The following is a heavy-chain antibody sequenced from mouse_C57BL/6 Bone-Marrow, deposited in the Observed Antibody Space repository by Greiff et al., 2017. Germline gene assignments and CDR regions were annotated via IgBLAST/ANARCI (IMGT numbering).Heavy chain of an antibody. D-gene: IGHD1-1*01. CDR1: GFTFSSYA. Sequence: EVQLVESGGGLVKPGGSLKLSCAASGFTFSSYAMSWVRQTPEKRLEWVATISDGGSYTYYPDNVKGRFTISRDNAKNNLYLQMSNLKSEDTAMYYCARGPLYYGSSLYAMDYWGQGTSVTVSS. V-gene: IGHV5-4*01. J-gene: IGHJ4*01. CDR3: ARGPLYYGSSLYAMDY. CDR2: ISDGGSYT.